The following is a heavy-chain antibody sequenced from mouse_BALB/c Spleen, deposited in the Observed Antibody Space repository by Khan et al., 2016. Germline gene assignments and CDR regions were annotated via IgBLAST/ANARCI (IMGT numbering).Heavy chain of an antibody. V-gene: IGHV7-3*02. CDR1: GFTFTDYY. CDR3: ARYTIGMYY. CDR2: IRNKAKGYTT. D-gene: IGHD2-14*01. Sequence: EVEPVESGGGLVQPGGSLRLSCATSGFTFTDYYVSWVRQPPGKALEWVGFIRNKAKGYTTAYSASVKGRFTISRDDSQSILYLQMNTLRAEDSATYYCARYTIGMYYWGQRTAVTGSS. J-gene: IGHJ4*01.